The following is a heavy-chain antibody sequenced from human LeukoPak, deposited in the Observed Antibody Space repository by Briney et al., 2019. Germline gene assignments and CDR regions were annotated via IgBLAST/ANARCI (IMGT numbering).Heavy chain of an antibody. CDR2: IYTSGSP. J-gene: IGHJ4*02. CDR3: ARVDSSGYYTFFDY. V-gene: IGHV4-59*01. Sequence: PSETLSLTCTVSGDSIHTYYWAWIRQPPGKGLEWIGDIYTSGSPNYNPSLKSRVTISVDTSKNQFSLKLSSVTAADTAVYYCARVDSSGYYTFFDYWGQGTLVTVSS. D-gene: IGHD3-22*01. CDR1: GDSIHTYY.